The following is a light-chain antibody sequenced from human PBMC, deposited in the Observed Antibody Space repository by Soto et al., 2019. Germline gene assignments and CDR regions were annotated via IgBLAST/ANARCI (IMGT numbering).Light chain of an antibody. Sequence: EIVMTQSPATLSVSPGERATLSCRASQSVGSNLAWSQQKPGQAPRLLIYGASTRATGIPARFSGSGSGTEFTLTIRSLQSEDFAIFLCQQYHNRPPDRTCGHGTRVEIK. CDR2: GAS. CDR3: QQYHNRPPDRT. CDR1: QSVGSN. V-gene: IGKV3-15*01. J-gene: IGKJ1*01.